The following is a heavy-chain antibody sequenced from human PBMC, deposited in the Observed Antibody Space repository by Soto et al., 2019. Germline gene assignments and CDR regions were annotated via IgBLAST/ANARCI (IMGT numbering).Heavy chain of an antibody. CDR1: GFTFSDHF. Sequence: GGSLRLSCAASGFTFSDHFMDWVRQAPGKGLEWVGRAKNKVNSYTTEYAASVKGRFTISRDDSKNSLYLQMNSLKTEDTAVYYCARDPRYCTSTSCYGYYHVDVWGRGTTVTVSS. V-gene: IGHV3-72*01. J-gene: IGHJ6*03. CDR3: ARDPRYCTSTSCYGYYHVDV. D-gene: IGHD2-2*01. CDR2: AKNKVNSYTT.